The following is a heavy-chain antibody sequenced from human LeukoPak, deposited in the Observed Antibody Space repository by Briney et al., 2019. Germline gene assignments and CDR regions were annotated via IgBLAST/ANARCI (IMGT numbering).Heavy chain of an antibody. CDR1: GFTFSSYA. J-gene: IGHJ3*02. CDR3: AKLEGAYDSSGGDAFDI. Sequence: GGSLRLSCAASGFTFSSYAMSWVRQAPGKGLEWVSAISGSGGSTYYADSVKGRFTISRDNSKNTLYLQMNSLRAEDTAVYYCAKLEGAYDSSGGDAFDIWGQGTMVTVSS. D-gene: IGHD3-22*01. V-gene: IGHV3-23*01. CDR2: ISGSGGST.